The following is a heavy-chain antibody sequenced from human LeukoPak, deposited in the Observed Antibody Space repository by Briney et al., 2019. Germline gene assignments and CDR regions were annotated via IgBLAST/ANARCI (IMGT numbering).Heavy chain of an antibody. V-gene: IGHV4-59*13. D-gene: IGHD1-26*01. J-gene: IGHJ4*02. Sequence: SETLSLTCTVSGGSINLYYWSWIRQPPGKGLEWIGYIYYSGSTNYNPSLKSRVTISVDTSRKQFSLKLRSVTAADTAVYYCARVSVSNTGSPRLDNWGQGTLVTVSS. CDR1: GGSINLYY. CDR3: ARVSVSNTGSPRLDN. CDR2: IYYSGST.